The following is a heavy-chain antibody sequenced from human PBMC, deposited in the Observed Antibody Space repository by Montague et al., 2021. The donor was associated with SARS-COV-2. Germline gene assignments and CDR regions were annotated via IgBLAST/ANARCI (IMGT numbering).Heavy chain of an antibody. D-gene: IGHD6-13*01. Sequence: SETLSLTCTVSSGSISSYYWSWIRQPPGKGLEWIGYIYYSGSTNYNPSLKSRVTISVDTSKNQFSLKLSSVTAADTAVYYCARGAGYSSSWYLAFEIWGQGPRVTVPS. CDR2: IYYSGST. CDR3: ARGAGYSSSWYLAFEI. J-gene: IGHJ3*02. V-gene: IGHV4-59*01. CDR1: SGSISSYY.